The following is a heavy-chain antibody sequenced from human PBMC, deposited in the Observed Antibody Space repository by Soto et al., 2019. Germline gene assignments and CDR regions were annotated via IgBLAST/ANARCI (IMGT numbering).Heavy chain of an antibody. V-gene: IGHV3-33*01. CDR1: GFTFSKYG. CDR3: ARDPWGCVSPLCHSYYYMDV. CDR2: IWYDGNNK. Sequence: QEQLVESGGGVVQPGRSLRLSCAASGFTFSKYGMHWLRQAPGKGLEWVAVIWYDGNNKKYADSVKGRFAISRDDSRDTVYLQMNSLRVDDTATYYCARDPWGCVSPLCHSYYYMDVWGEGTTVTVSS. J-gene: IGHJ6*03. D-gene: IGHD7-27*01.